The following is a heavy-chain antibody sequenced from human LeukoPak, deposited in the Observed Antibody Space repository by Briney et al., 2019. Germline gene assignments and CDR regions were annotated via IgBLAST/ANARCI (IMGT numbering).Heavy chain of an antibody. J-gene: IGHJ4*02. CDR3: ARLGDGYYYDSSGYPPDY. CDR1: GYTFTSYG. Sequence: GASVKVSCKASGYTFTSYGISWVRQAPGQGLEWMGWISAYNGNTNYAQKLQGRVTMTTDTSTGTAYMELRSLKSDDTAVYYCARLGDGYYYDSSGYPPDYWGQGTLVTVSS. D-gene: IGHD3-22*01. V-gene: IGHV1-18*01. CDR2: ISAYNGNT.